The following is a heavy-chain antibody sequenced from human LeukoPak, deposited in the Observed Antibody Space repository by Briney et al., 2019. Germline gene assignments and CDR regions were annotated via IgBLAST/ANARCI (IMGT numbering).Heavy chain of an antibody. Sequence: SGGSLRLSCIRSAFTFSSDAMGWVRQAPGKGLEWVSGISGSGGSTYYADSVKGRFTISRDNSKNTLYLQMNSLRVEDTAVYYCAKDRGGTWVQVANWGQGTLVTVSS. CDR1: AFTFSSDA. CDR3: AKDRGGTWVQVAN. CDR2: ISGSGGST. J-gene: IGHJ4*02. V-gene: IGHV3-23*01. D-gene: IGHD1-1*01.